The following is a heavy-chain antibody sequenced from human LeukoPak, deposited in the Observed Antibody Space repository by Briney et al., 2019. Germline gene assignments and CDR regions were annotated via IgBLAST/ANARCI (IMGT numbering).Heavy chain of an antibody. J-gene: IGHJ5*02. Sequence: ASVKVSCKASGYTFTGYYMHWVRQAPGQGLEWMGIINPSGGSTSYAQKFQGRVTMTTDTSTSTAYMELRSLRSDDTAVYYCARDRLERAIAVAGIKGFDPWGQGTLVTVSS. CDR2: INPSGGST. CDR1: GYTFTGYY. V-gene: IGHV1-46*01. D-gene: IGHD6-19*01. CDR3: ARDRLERAIAVAGIKGFDP.